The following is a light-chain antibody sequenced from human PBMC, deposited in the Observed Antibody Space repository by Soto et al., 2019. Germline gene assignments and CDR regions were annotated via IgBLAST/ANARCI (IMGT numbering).Light chain of an antibody. Sequence: EIVLTQSPATLSLSPGERATLSCRASPSVTNYLAWYQQKPRQPPRLIIYGASNRAAGIPARFSGSGSGTDFTLTISSLEPEDSAVYYCQQSNIWPPVTFGQGTRLEIK. CDR2: GAS. CDR3: QQSNIWPPVT. V-gene: IGKV3-11*01. J-gene: IGKJ5*01. CDR1: PSVTNY.